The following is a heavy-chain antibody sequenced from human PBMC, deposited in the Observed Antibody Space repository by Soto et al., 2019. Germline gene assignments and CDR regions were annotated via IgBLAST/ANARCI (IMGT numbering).Heavy chain of an antibody. V-gene: IGHV1-8*01. CDR3: ARVCSGGSCYCPFALLNY. D-gene: IGHD2-15*01. CDR1: GYTFTSYD. J-gene: IGHJ4*02. CDR2: MNPNSGNT. Sequence: ASVKVSCKASGYTFTSYDINWVRQATGQGLEWMGWMNPNSGNTGYAQKFQGRVTMTRNTSISTAYMELSSLRSEDTAVYYCARVCSGGSCYCPFALLNYWGQGTLVTVSS.